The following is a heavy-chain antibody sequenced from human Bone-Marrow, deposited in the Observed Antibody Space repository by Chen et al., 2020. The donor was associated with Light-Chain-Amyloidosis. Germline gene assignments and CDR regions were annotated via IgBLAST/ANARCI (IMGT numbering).Heavy chain of an antibody. CDR2: IYSSGNS. CDR1: GGSISIYY. CDR3: ATRGDGYNFDY. V-gene: IGHV4-59*08. Sequence: QVQLQESGPGLVKPSETLSLTCSVSGGSISIYYWSWIRQPPGKGLEWIGYIYSSGNSNYNPSLKSRVAISMIPSKNQFALKLSAVAAADAAVDYSATRGDGYNFDYWRQGTLVTVSS. J-gene: IGHJ4*02. D-gene: IGHD5-12*01.